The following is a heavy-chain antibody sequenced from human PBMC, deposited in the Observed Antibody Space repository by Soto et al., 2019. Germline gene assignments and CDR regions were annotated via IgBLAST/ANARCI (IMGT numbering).Heavy chain of an antibody. J-gene: IGHJ4*02. Sequence: LRLSCAASGFTFSSYAMSWVRQAPGKGLEWVSAISGSGGSTYYADSVKGRFTISRDNSKNTLYLQMNSPRAEDTAVYYCAKDPGGGYYYDSSGYYQEWGQGTLVTVSS. V-gene: IGHV3-23*01. CDR2: ISGSGGST. CDR1: GFTFSSYA. CDR3: AKDPGGGYYYDSSGYYQE. D-gene: IGHD3-22*01.